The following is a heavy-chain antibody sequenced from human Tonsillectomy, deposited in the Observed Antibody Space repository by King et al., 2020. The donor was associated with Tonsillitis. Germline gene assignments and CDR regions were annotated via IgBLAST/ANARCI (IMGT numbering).Heavy chain of an antibody. D-gene: IGHD2-2*02. CDR1: GDYITSYH. V-gene: IGHV4-59*01. CDR3: ARYTTTWSFFDD. CDR2: MYNGGST. Sequence: VQLQESGPGLVKPSETLSLKCSVSGDYITSYHWSWIRQPPGKGLVWIGYMYNGGSTNYSPSFKSRVTISVDTSKNQFSLRLTSVTAADTAIYCCARYTTTWSFFDDWGQGSLVSVSS. J-gene: IGHJ4*02.